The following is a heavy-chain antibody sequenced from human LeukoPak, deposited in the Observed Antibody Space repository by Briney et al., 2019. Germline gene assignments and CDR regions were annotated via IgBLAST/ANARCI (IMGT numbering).Heavy chain of an antibody. CDR3: ARDQGLRWFGELYEIDAFDI. V-gene: IGHV4-59*01. D-gene: IGHD3-10*01. J-gene: IGHJ3*02. CDR2: IYYSGST. CDR1: GGSISSYY. Sequence: SSETLSLTCTVSGGSISSYYWSWIRQPPGKGLEWIGYIYYSGSTNYNPSLKSRVTISVDTSKNQFSLKLSSVTAADTAVYYCARDQGLRWFGELYEIDAFDIWGQGTMVTVSS.